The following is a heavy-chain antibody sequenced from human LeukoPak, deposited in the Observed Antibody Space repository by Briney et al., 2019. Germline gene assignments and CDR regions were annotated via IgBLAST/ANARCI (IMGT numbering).Heavy chain of an antibody. J-gene: IGHJ3*02. CDR3: AREEDGVTDDVFDI. V-gene: IGHV4-59*01. CDR2: IHYSGST. CDR1: GDSISTYY. D-gene: IGHD2-21*02. Sequence: PSETLSLTRTVSGDSISTYYWSWIRQPPGKGLEWIGYIHYSGSTSSNPSLKSRVTISVDTSKNQLSLKLISVTTADTAVYYCAREEDGVTDDVFDIWGQGTMVTVSS.